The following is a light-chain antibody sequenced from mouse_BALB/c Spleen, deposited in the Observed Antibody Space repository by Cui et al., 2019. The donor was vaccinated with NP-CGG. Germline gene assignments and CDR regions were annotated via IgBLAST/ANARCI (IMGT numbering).Light chain of an antibody. J-gene: IGLJ1*01. CDR2: GTN. Sequence: HAVFTQESARTTSPGETVTFSCRSSIGAVTTSNYANWVQEKPDHLFTGLIGGTNNRAPGVPARFSGSLIGDKAALTITGAQTEDEAIYFCALWYSNHWVFGGGTKLTVL. CDR3: ALWYSNHWV. CDR1: IGAVTTSNY. V-gene: IGLV1*01.